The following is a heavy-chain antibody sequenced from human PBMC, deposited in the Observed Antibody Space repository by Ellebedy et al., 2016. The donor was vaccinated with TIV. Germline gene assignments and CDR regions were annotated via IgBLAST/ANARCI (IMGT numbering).Heavy chain of an antibody. Sequence: GESLKISCKGSGYNFARFWIGWVRQMPGKGLEWMGIIQPGDSDTRYSPSFQGQVTISADKSISTAYLQWSSLKASDTAMYYCARSWSTDFWRGHPPYYFDYWGQGTLVTVSS. CDR1: GYNFARFW. V-gene: IGHV5-51*01. CDR3: ARSWSTDFWRGHPPYYFDY. D-gene: IGHD3-3*01. CDR2: IQPGDSDT. J-gene: IGHJ4*02.